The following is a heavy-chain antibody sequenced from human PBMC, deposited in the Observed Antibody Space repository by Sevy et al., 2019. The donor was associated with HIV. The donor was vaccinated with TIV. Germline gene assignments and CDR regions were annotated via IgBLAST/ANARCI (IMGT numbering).Heavy chain of an antibody. CDR1: GFSFTSYW. J-gene: IGHJ3*02. Sequence: GGYLRLSCAASGFSFTSYWMSWVRQTPEKGLEWVANINQVGTEKKYVDSVKGRFTISRDNAKNSLYLQMNSLRAENTAVYYCANKGSSRPNDAFDTWGQGTLVTVSS. V-gene: IGHV3-7*01. CDR2: INQVGTEK. D-gene: IGHD2-15*01. CDR3: ANKGSSRPNDAFDT.